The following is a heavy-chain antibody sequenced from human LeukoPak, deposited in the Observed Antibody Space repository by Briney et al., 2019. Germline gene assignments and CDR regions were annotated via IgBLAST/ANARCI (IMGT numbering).Heavy chain of an antibody. Sequence: GGSLRLSCAASGFTFSSYAMHWVRQAPGKGLEWVAVISYDGSNKYYADSVKGRFTISRDNAKNSLYLQMNSLRAEDTAVYYRARGEYGSGSYHIDYWGQGTLVTVSS. D-gene: IGHD3-10*01. CDR3: ARGEYGSGSYHIDY. CDR1: GFTFSSYA. J-gene: IGHJ4*02. CDR2: ISYDGSNK. V-gene: IGHV3-30*04.